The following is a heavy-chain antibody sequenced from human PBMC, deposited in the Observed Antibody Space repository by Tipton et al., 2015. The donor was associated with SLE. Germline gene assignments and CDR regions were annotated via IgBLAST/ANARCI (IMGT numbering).Heavy chain of an antibody. CDR1: GGSISSYSYY. J-gene: IGHJ2*01. Sequence: TLSLTCTVSGGSISSYSYYWGWIRQPPGKGLEWIGRIYSSGDRDYNPSLRSRVTMSIDASQNRVSLRLKSVSAADTAVYCCARGSDGEYVRYFDVWGPGTLVTVSS. D-gene: IGHD4-17*01. CDR2: IYSSGDR. CDR3: ARGSDGEYVRYFDV. V-gene: IGHV4-39*07.